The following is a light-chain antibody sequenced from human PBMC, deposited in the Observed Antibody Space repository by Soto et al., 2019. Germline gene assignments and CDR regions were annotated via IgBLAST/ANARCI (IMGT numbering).Light chain of an antibody. V-gene: IGKV3-20*01. CDR3: QQSGSSPWT. CDR1: QSVKNNY. J-gene: IGKJ1*01. CDR2: AAS. Sequence: EIVLTQSPGTLSLSPGERATLSCRASQSVKNNYLAWYQQKPGQAPRLLIYAASSRATGFPDRFSGSGSGSDFTLTISRLEPEDFAVYYCQQSGSSPWTFGQGTKVEIK.